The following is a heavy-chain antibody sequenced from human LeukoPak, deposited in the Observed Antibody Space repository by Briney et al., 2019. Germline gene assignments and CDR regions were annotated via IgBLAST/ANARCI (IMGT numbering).Heavy chain of an antibody. CDR2: IYHTGST. V-gene: IGHV4-59*01. J-gene: IGHJ4*02. CDR3: ARRGRNSSGWQDYL. Sequence: PSETLSLTCTVSGGSISSYYWSWIRQPPGKGLEWIANIYHTGSTNYNPSLSSRVTIPIDTAKNQFSLKLTSVTAADTAVYYCARRGRNSSGWQDYLWGQGTLVTVSS. D-gene: IGHD6-25*01. CDR1: GGSISSYY.